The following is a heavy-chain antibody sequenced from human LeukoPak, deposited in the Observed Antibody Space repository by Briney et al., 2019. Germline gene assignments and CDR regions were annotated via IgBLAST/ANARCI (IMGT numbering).Heavy chain of an antibody. D-gene: IGHD3-9*01. CDR1: GGTFSTYS. V-gene: IGHV1-69*04. Sequence: ASVNVSCKTSGGTFSTYSITWVRQAPGQGLEWMGRIIPIVGVPKYAQKFQGRMTITADKSTTTACMDLSRLTSEDTAVYYCAREGTFYDRLATYYTPKNYCDYWGQGTLVTVSS. CDR2: IIPIVGVP. CDR3: AREGTFYDRLATYYTPKNYCDY. J-gene: IGHJ4*02.